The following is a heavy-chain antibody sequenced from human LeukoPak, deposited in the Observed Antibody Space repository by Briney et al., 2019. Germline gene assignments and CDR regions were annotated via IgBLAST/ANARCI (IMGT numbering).Heavy chain of an antibody. J-gene: IGHJ5*02. CDR1: GGSFSGYY. CDR3: ARGEPGITMVRNQP. Sequence: SETLSLTCAVYGGSFSGYYWTWIRQPPRKGLEWIGEINHSGSTYYNPSLKSRVTISVDTSKNQFSLKLSSVTAADTAVYYCARGEPGITMVRNQPWGQGTLVTVSS. D-gene: IGHD3-10*01. CDR2: INHSGST. V-gene: IGHV4-34*01.